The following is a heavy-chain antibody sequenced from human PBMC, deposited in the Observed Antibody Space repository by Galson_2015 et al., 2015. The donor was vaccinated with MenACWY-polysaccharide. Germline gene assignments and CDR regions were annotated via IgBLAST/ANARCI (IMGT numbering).Heavy chain of an antibody. D-gene: IGHD1/OR15-1a*01. Sequence: SLRLSCAASGFTFSSTWMHWVRQAPGKGLVWVSLIKSDGSSTSYADSVKGRFTISRDNARNTLHLQMNSLRVEDTALYYCARDGTGTVAGAREIWGQGTKVTVSS. CDR2: IKSDGSST. V-gene: IGHV3-74*01. J-gene: IGHJ3*02. CDR1: GFTFSSTW. CDR3: ARDGTGTVAGAREI.